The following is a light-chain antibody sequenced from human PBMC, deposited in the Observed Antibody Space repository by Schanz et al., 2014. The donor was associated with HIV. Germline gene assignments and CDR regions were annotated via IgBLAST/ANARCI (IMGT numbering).Light chain of an antibody. V-gene: IGKV3-15*01. CDR2: GAS. CDR3: QYFGNSGGT. CDR1: QSVTSN. J-gene: IGKJ4*01. Sequence: EIVMTQSPATLSVSPGERATLSCRASQSVTSNLAWYQQKPGQAPRLLIYGASTRATGIPARFSGSGSGTEFTLTISRLEPEDFAVYFCQYFGNSGGTFGGGTKVDMK.